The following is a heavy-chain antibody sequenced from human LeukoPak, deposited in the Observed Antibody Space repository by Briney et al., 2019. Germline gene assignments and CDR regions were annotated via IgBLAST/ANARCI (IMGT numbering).Heavy chain of an antibody. V-gene: IGHV3-23*01. CDR3: ANPYGITIFGVVTPLDY. J-gene: IGHJ4*02. D-gene: IGHD3-3*01. CDR2: ISGSGGST. CDR1: GFTFSSYA. Sequence: PGGSLRLSCAASGFTFSSYAMSWVRQAPGKGLEWVSAISGSGGSTYYADSVKGRFTISRDNSKNTLYLQMNSLRAEDTAVYYCANPYGITIFGVVTPLDYWGQGTLVTVSS.